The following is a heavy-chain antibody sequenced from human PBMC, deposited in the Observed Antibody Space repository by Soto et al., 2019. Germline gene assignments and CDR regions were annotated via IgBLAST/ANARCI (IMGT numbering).Heavy chain of an antibody. J-gene: IGHJ3*02. D-gene: IGHD2-2*02. CDR2: ISSSSSYI. Sequence: PGGSLRLSCAASGFTFSSYSMNWVRQAPGKGLEWVSSISSSSSYIYYADSVKGRFTISRDNAKNSLYLQMNSLRAEDTAVYYCARDIPFPDAFDIWGQGTMVTVSS. CDR3: ARDIPFPDAFDI. CDR1: GFTFSSYS. V-gene: IGHV3-21*01.